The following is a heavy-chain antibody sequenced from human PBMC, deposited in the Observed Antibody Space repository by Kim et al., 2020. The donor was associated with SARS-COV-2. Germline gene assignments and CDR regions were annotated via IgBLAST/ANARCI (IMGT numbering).Heavy chain of an antibody. CDR3: ARGHFDWLPSYYFDY. V-gene: IGHV4-59*01. CDR2: IYYSGST. J-gene: IGHJ4*02. CDR1: GGSISSYY. D-gene: IGHD3-9*01. Sequence: SETLSLTCTVSGGSISSYYWSWIRQPPRKGLEWIGYIYYSGSTNYNPSLKSRVTISVDTSKNQFSLKLSSVTAADTAVYYCARGHFDWLPSYYFDYWGQGTLVTVSS.